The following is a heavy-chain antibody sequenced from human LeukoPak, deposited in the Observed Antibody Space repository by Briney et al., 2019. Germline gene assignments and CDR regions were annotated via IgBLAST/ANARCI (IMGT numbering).Heavy chain of an antibody. CDR1: GGSITSYH. CDR3: ARGLRSGYDYLPDY. J-gene: IGHJ4*02. Sequence: SETLSLTCTVSGGSITSYHLSWLRQPPGKGLEGFVYIYDSGSTNYHPSLKSRVTISADTSNNQFSLKLTSVTAADTAVYYCARGLRSGYDYLPDYWGQGTLVTVSS. V-gene: IGHV4-59*08. D-gene: IGHD5-12*01. CDR2: IYDSGST.